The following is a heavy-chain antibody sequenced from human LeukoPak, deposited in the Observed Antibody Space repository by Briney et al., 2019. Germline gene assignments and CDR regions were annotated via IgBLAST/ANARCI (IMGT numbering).Heavy chain of an antibody. CDR1: GGSISSYY. V-gene: IGHV4-4*07. Sequence: PSETLSLTCTVSGGSISSYYWSWIRQPAGKGLEWIGRIYTSGSTNYNPSLKSRVTISVDTSKNQFSLKLSPVTAADTAVYYCARSPSLYPSFDYWGQGTLVTVSS. J-gene: IGHJ4*02. D-gene: IGHD5/OR15-5a*01. CDR3: ARSPSLYPSFDY. CDR2: IYTSGST.